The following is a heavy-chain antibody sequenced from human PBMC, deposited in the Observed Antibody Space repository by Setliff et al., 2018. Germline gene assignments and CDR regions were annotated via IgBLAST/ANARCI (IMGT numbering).Heavy chain of an antibody. CDR1: GFTFSGSA. Sequence: GWSLRLSCAVSGFTFSGSAVHWVRQASGKGLEWVGRIRSKAFSYATRYTESMKGRFTISRDDSKNTAYLQMNSLKTEDTAVYYCTTPDYDSSGYYYRDYWGQGTLVTVSS. J-gene: IGHJ4*02. CDR2: IRSKAFSYAT. V-gene: IGHV3-73*01. CDR3: TTPDYDSSGYYYRDY. D-gene: IGHD3-22*01.